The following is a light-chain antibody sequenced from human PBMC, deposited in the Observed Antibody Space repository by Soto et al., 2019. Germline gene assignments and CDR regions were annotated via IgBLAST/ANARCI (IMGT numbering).Light chain of an antibody. CDR1: SGSIASNY. CDR2: GDD. V-gene: IGLV6-57*01. Sequence: NFMLTQPHSVSESPGKTVTISCTRSSGSIASNYVQWYQKRPGSSPTTVIYGDDQRPSGVPDRFSGSIDSSYNSASLTISGLKTEDEADYYCQSYATTSVVFGGGTKLTVL. CDR3: QSYATTSVV. J-gene: IGLJ2*01.